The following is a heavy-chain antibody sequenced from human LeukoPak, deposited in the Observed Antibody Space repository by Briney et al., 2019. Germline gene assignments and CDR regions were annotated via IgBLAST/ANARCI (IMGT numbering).Heavy chain of an antibody. D-gene: IGHD3-16*01. Sequence: SETLSLTCTVSGGSISSYYWSWIRQPPGKGLEWIGYIYYSGSTNYNPSLKSRVTISVDTSKNQFSLTLSSVTAADTAVYYCARQGLRLGESAFDYWGQGTLVTVSS. V-gene: IGHV4-59*08. J-gene: IGHJ4*02. CDR2: IYYSGST. CDR1: GGSISSYY. CDR3: ARQGLRLGESAFDY.